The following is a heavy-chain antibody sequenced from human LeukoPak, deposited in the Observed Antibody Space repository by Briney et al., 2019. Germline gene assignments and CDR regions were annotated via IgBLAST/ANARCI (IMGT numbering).Heavy chain of an antibody. Sequence: PGGSLRLSCAASGFTFSSYAMSWVRQAPGKGLEWVSAISGSGGSTYYADSVKGRFTISRDNSKDTLYLQMNSLRAEDTAVYYCAKDGSWIQLWLPSYWGQGTLVTVS. D-gene: IGHD5-18*01. CDR2: ISGSGGST. V-gene: IGHV3-23*01. CDR1: GFTFSSYA. J-gene: IGHJ4*02. CDR3: AKDGSWIQLWLPSY.